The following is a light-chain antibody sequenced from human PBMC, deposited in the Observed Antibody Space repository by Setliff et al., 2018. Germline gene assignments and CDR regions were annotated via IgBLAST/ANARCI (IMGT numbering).Light chain of an antibody. J-gene: IGLJ1*01. CDR2: SDD. CDR1: SSNIGSNT. V-gene: IGLV1-44*01. Sequence: PSASGTPGQRVTISCSGSSSNIGSNTVNWYQQLPGAAPKLFIYSDDQRPSGVPDRFSGSKSGTSASLAISGLQSEDEADYSCATWDDSLNAYVFGTGTKVTVL. CDR3: ATWDDSLNAYV.